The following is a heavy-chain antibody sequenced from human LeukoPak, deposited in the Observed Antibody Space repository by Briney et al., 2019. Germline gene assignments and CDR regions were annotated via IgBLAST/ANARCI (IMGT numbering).Heavy chain of an antibody. CDR3: ASAFTVAGYDY. V-gene: IGHV1-2*02. D-gene: IGHD6-19*01. J-gene: IGHJ4*02. CDR2: INPNSGGT. Sequence: GASVTVSCKASGGTFSSYAISWVRQAPGQGLEWMGWINPNSGGTNYAQKFQGRVTMTRDTSISTAYMELSRLRSDDTAVYYCASAFTVAGYDYWGQGTLVTVSS. CDR1: GGTFSSYA.